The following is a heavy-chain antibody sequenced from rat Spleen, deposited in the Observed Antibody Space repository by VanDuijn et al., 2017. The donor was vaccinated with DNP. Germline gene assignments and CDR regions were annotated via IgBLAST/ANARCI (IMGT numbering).Heavy chain of an antibody. CDR2: ISYDGSST. J-gene: IGHJ2*01. D-gene: IGHD4-3*01. Sequence: EVQLVESGGGLVQPGRSMKLSCAASGFTFSDYSMAWVLQAPKKGLEWVATISYDGSSTYYRDSVKGRFTISRDNAKSTLYLQMDSLRSEDTATYYCARQRFGDYFDYWGQGVMVTVSS. CDR1: GFTFSDYS. CDR3: ARQRFGDYFDY. V-gene: IGHV5-7*01.